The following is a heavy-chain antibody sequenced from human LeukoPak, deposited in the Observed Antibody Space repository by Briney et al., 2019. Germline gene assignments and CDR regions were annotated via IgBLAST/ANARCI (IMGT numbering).Heavy chain of an antibody. CDR2: ISAYNGNT. D-gene: IGHD2-8*01. CDR3: ARDKNDIVLMVYAIHNDAFDI. CDR1: GYTFTSYG. Sequence: ASVKVSCKASGYTFTSYGISWVRQAPGQGLEWMGWISAYNGNTNYAQKLQGRVTMTTDTSTSTAYMELRSLRSDDTAVYYCARDKNDIVLMVYAIHNDAFDIWGQGTMVTVSS. J-gene: IGHJ3*02. V-gene: IGHV1-18*01.